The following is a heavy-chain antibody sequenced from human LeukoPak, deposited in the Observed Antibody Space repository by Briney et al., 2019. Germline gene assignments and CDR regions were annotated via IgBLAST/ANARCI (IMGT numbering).Heavy chain of an antibody. CDR1: GYTFTSYG. Sequence: GASVKVSCKASGYTFTSYGISWVRQAPGQGLEWMGIINPSGGSTSYAQKFQGRVTITADESTSTAYMELSSLRSEDTAVYYCARTAPLNYGSGSYYAHFDYWGQGTLVTVSS. CDR2: INPSGGST. CDR3: ARTAPLNYGSGSYYAHFDY. D-gene: IGHD3-10*01. J-gene: IGHJ4*02. V-gene: IGHV1-46*01.